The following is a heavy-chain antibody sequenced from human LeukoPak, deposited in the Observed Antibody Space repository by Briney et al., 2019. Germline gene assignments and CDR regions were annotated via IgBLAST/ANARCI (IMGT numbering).Heavy chain of an antibody. V-gene: IGHV4-39*01. J-gene: IGHJ4*02. Sequence: SETLFLTCTVSRDSISTSSFYWGWIRQPPGKGREGLGRIYYRGITHYNPPLKARATIPLETSKNQFSLPLYSVTAPDTAVFYCARSYYYDYRQIHYWGQGTLVTVSS. CDR3: ARSYYYDYRQIHY. D-gene: IGHD3-22*01. CDR1: RDSISTSSFY. CDR2: IYYRGIT.